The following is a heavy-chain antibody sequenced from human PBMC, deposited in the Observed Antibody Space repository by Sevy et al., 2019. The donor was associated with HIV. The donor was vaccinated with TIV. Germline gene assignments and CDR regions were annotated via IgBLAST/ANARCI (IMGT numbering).Heavy chain of an antibody. Sequence: GGSLRLSCVASGSSFGIHWMSWVRQAPGKGLEWVAKINQDGGQKYNVDSVKGRFTISRDNAKSSLYLQMNSLRVEDTALYYCARDPDPVPGVAFDVWGQGTIVTVSS. V-gene: IGHV3-7*01. CDR1: GSSFGIHW. CDR3: ARDPDPVPGVAFDV. J-gene: IGHJ3*01. CDR2: INQDGGQK.